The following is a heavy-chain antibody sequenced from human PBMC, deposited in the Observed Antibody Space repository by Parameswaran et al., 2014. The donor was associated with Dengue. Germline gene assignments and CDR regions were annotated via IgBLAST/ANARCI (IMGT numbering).Heavy chain of an antibody. Sequence: WIRQPPGKGLEWIGEINHSGSTNYNPSLKSRVTISVDTSKNQFSLKLSSVTAADTAVYYCARGSMIVSWGQGTLVPSPQ. V-gene: IGHV4-34*01. CDR3: ARGSMIVS. J-gene: IGHJ4*02. D-gene: IGHD3-22*01. CDR2: INHSGST.